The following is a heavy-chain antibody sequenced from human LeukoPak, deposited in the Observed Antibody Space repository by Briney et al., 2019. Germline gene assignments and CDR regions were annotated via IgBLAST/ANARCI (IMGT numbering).Heavy chain of an antibody. CDR3: ARVYGGNSQGAFDI. D-gene: IGHD4-23*01. J-gene: IGHJ3*02. CDR1: GGSISSSNYY. CDR2: IYYSGST. V-gene: IGHV4-39*02. Sequence: SETLSLTCTVSGGSISSSNYYWGWIRQPPGKGLEWIGSIYYSGSTYYNPSLKSRVTISVDTSKNQFSLKLISVTAADTAVYYCARVYGGNSQGAFDIWGQGTMVTVSS.